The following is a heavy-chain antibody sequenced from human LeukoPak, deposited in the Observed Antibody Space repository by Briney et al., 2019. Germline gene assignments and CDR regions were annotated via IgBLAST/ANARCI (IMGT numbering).Heavy chain of an antibody. D-gene: IGHD1-26*01. CDR2: ISGSGGST. CDR1: GFTFSSCA. CDR3: ASPEGQPAVGATFAFDI. V-gene: IGHV3-23*01. J-gene: IGHJ3*02. Sequence: PGGSLRLSCAASGFTFSSCAMSWVRQAPGKGLEWVSAISGSGGSTYYADSVKGRFTISRDNSKNTLYLQMNSLRAEDTAVYYCASPEGQPAVGATFAFDIWGQGTMVTVSS.